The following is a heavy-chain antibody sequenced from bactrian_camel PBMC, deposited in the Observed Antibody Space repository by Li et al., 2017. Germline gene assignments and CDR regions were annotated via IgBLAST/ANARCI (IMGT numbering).Heavy chain of an antibody. CDR3: AKGAVEWWLLGVALMPNEYNY. CDR2: IDTDGST. CDR1: FVTAC. D-gene: IGHD2*01. V-gene: IGHV3S1*01. J-gene: IGHJ4*01. Sequence: HVQLVESGGGSVQAGGSLRLSCTASFVTACAGWFRQVPGKEREGVAIIDTDGSTFYADSVAGRFTISQDNSKNTLSLQMNSLKPEDTAMYYCAKGAVEWWLLGVALMPNEYNYWGQGTQVTVS.